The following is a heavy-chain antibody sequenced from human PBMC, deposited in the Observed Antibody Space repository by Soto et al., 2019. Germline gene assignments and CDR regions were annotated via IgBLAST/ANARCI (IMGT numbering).Heavy chain of an antibody. CDR1: GFIFATHT. J-gene: IGHJ4*02. V-gene: IGHV3-21*01. CDR3: VKEGISNHNEDFDY. CDR2: ITGSGIYT. Sequence: VHLVESGGGLVKPGWSLRLSCAASGFIFATHTINWVRQAPGKGLEWVSSITGSGIYTRYADSVKGRFTISRDNAKASLYLQMNSLGAEDTAVYYCVKEGISNHNEDFDYWGQGTLVTVSS. D-gene: IGHD4-4*01.